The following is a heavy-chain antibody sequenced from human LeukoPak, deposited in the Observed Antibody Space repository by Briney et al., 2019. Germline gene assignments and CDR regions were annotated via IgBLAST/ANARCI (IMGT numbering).Heavy chain of an antibody. J-gene: IGHJ4*02. CDR2: ISSSGSPI. CDR1: GFSFSSYE. CDR3: AREGTGDLFDY. D-gene: IGHD7-27*01. V-gene: IGHV3-48*03. Sequence: AGTLRLSCAASGFSFSSYEMNWVRMPPGEGLEWVSYISSSGSPIYYADSVKGRFTISRDNAKNSLYLQMNSLRAEDTAVYFCAREGTGDLFDYWGQGTLVTVSS.